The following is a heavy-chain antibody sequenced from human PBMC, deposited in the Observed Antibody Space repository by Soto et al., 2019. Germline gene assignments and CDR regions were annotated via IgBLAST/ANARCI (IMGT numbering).Heavy chain of an antibody. CDR1: GDSIGSGNKY. CDR3: ARVPSPFDFYYAMDV. CDR2: IFSSGTT. Sequence: SETLSLTCTVSGDSIGSGNKYWSWIRHAPGKGLEWIGYIFSSGTTYYNPSLESRLTMSLDTSQNQFSLKLNSVTAADTAVYFCARVPSPFDFYYAMDVWGQGTTVTVSS. D-gene: IGHD3-16*01. V-gene: IGHV4-30-4*02. J-gene: IGHJ6*02.